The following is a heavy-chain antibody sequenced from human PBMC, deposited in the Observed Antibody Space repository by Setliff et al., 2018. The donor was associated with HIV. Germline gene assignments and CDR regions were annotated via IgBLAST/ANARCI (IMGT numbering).Heavy chain of an antibody. J-gene: IGHJ6*03. CDR3: ASERSRCNYYYSMDV. V-gene: IGHV1-69-2*01. Sequence: ASVKVSCKMSGYTFTNHYIHWIQQAPGKGLEWVGLIDPENPTTIYAATFQGRVTITADTSTDTAYMELSSLRSEDTAIYYCASERSRCNYYYSMDVWGKGTTVTVSS. CDR1: GYTFTNHY. CDR2: IDPENPTT.